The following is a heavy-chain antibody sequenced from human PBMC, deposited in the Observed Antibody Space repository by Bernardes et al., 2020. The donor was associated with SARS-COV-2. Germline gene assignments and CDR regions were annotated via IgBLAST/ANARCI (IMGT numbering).Heavy chain of an antibody. J-gene: IGHJ6*02. CDR2: IYSSGST. CDR3: AGSSCGIDCYIGGLRSWDYGMDV. D-gene: IGHD2-21*02. CDR1: GGSISSSKYY. V-gene: IGHV4-39*01. Sequence: SETLSLTCTVSGGSISSSKYYWGWIRQPPGKGLEWIGSIYSSGSTYYNPSLQSRLTESVDTSKNQFSLRLSYVTAADTAVYYCAGSSCGIDCYIGGLRSWDYGMDVWGQGTTVIVSS.